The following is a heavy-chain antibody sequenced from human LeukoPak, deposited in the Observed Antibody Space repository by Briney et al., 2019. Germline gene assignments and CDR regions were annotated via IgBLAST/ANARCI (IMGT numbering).Heavy chain of an antibody. V-gene: IGHV4-39*01. Sequence: SETLSLTCTVSGGSISSSSYYWGWIRQPPGKGLECIGSIYYSGSTYYNPSLKSRVTISVDTSKNQFSLKLSSVTAADTALYYCARSFYYGSGSYYNYYFDYWGQGTLVTVSS. CDR1: GGSISSSSYY. CDR2: IYYSGST. J-gene: IGHJ4*02. CDR3: ARSFYYGSGSYYNYYFDY. D-gene: IGHD3-10*01.